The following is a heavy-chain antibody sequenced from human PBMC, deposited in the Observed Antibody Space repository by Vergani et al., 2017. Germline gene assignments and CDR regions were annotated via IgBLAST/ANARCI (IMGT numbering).Heavy chain of an antibody. CDR3: ARDPHIVCSGGSCYSQWFDP. CDR2: ISYDGSNK. Sequence: QVQLVESGGGVVQPGRSLRLSCAASGFTFSSYAMHWVRQAPGKGLEWVAVISYDGSNKYYADSVKGRFTISRDNSKNTLYLQMNSLRAEDTAVYYCARDPHIVCSGGSCYSQWFDPWGQGTLVTVSS. CDR1: GFTFSSYA. V-gene: IGHV3-30*04. J-gene: IGHJ5*02. D-gene: IGHD2-15*01.